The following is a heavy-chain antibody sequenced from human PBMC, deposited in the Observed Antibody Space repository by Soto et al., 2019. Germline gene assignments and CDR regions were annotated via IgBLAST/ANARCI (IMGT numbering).Heavy chain of an antibody. CDR2: MSGSSSTT. CDR3: AKNQERELPRVIDF. Sequence: PGGSLRLSCAASGLTFRNYAMSWVRQAPGGGLERVSSMSGSSSTTYYADSVRGRFTISRDRSKNTLYLQMSSLRAEDTALYYCAKNQERELPRVIDFWGQGTLVTVS. J-gene: IGHJ4*02. D-gene: IGHD1-7*01. CDR1: GLTFRNYA. V-gene: IGHV3-23*01.